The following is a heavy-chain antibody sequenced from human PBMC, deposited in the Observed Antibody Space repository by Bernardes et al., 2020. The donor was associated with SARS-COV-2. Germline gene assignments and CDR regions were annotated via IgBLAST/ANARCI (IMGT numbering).Heavy chain of an antibody. J-gene: IGHJ6*02. CDR3: ARAPVVIQWPLYYYYGMDV. Sequence: SETLSLTCTVSGGSISSYYWSWIRQPPGQGLEWIGYIYYSGSTNYNPSLKSRVTISVDTSKNQFSLKLSSVTAADTAVYYCARAPVVIQWPLYYYYGMDVWGQGTTVTVSS. V-gene: IGHV4-59*01. D-gene: IGHD2-15*01. CDR1: GGSISSYY. CDR2: IYYSGST.